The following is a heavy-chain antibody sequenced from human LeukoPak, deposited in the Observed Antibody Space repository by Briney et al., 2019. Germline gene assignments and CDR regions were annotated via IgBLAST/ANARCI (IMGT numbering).Heavy chain of an antibody. Sequence: GGSLRLSCAASGFTFSRHWMSWVRQAPGKGLEWVANIKQDGREKFYVDSVKGRFTISRDDAKNSLYLQMNSLRAEDTAVYYCARALFGEDYWGQGTLVTVSS. CDR1: GFTFSRHW. CDR3: ARALFGEDY. CDR2: IKQDGREK. J-gene: IGHJ4*02. D-gene: IGHD2-21*01. V-gene: IGHV3-7*04.